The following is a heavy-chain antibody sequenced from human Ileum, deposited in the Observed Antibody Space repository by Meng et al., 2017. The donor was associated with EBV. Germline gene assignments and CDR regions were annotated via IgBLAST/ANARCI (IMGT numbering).Heavy chain of an antibody. CDR1: GFSLSISGVG. D-gene: IGHD3-22*01. V-gene: IGHV2-5*02. Sequence: QITLKESGPTLVKPTQTLTLTCTFSGFSLSISGVGVGWIRLPPGKALEWLALIYWDDDKRYSPSLKSRLTITKDTSKNQVVLTMTNMDPVDTATYYCTHRPMPSAYYYFDYWGQGTLVTVSS. CDR3: THRPMPSAYYYFDY. J-gene: IGHJ4*02. CDR2: IYWDDDK.